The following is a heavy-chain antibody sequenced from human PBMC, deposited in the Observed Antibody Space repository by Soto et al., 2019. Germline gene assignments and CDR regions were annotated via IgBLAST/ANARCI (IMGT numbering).Heavy chain of an antibody. CDR1: GFPFNDDY. D-gene: IGHD2-21*01. V-gene: IGHV3-11*06. Sequence: PGGSLILACATSGFPFNDDYMTWIRQAPGKGLEWLSHISPKSTFRNYADSVKGRFTISRDNTESSLFLQMNSLGVDDTAVYSWVRGGGGGLLAHWGQGVLVTVPS. CDR3: VRGGGGGLLAH. J-gene: IGHJ4*02. CDR2: ISPKSTFR.